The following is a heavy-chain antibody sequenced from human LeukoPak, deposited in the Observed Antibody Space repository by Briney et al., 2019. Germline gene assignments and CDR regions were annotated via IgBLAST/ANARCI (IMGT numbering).Heavy chain of an antibody. CDR3: ARFADTNYDAFDI. Sequence: SDTLSLTCTVSGYSITSGSYWGWIRQPPGTGLEWIANVYHRGTTYYNPSLKSRLTISVDTSKNHFSLRLSSLSATDTALYYCARFADTNYDAFDIWGQGTLVTVSS. J-gene: IGHJ3*02. V-gene: IGHV4-38-2*02. D-gene: IGHD4-11*01. CDR1: GYSITSGSY. CDR2: VYHRGTT.